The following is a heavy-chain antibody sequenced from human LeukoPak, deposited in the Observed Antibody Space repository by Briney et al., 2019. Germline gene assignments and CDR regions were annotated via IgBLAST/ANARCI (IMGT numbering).Heavy chain of an antibody. CDR2: INYSGST. CDR3: ARNGVYGSGKYYFDY. CDR1: GGSVISTTYF. V-gene: IGHV4-39*01. D-gene: IGHD3-10*01. Sequence: PSETLSLTCTVSGGSVISTTYFWRWIRQPPGKGLEWIASINYSGSTYYNPSLKSRVTISVDTSENQFSLKLSSVTAAEPAVYYCARNGVYGSGKYYFDYWGQGTLVTVSS. J-gene: IGHJ4*02.